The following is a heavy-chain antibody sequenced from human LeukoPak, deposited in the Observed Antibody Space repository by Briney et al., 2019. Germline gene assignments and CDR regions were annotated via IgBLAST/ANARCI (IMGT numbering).Heavy chain of an antibody. CDR2: IYSRDLT. V-gene: IGHV4-39*01. Sequence: SETLSLNCTVSRGSFYSSYCWTWVRQTPGKGLEWVGTIYSRDLTYYNPSLTSRVTISTDTPKNMFSLRLTSVTAADTAVDYCARGADDYKLGNFWGHGILVTVFS. CDR1: RGSFYSSYC. CDR3: ARGADDYKLGNF. J-gene: IGHJ4*01. D-gene: IGHD5-24*01.